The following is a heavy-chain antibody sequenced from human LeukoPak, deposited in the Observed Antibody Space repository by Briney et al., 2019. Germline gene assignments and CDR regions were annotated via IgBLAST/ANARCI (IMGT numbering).Heavy chain of an antibody. CDR2: IWYDGSNQ. CDR3: AANFDF. Sequence: GRSLRLSCAASGLTFSNYGMHWVRQAPGKGLEWVAVIWYDGSNQYYADSAKGRFTISRDNSKNTLYLQMNSLRAEDTAVYYCAANFDFWGQGTLVTVSS. CDR1: GLTFSNYG. V-gene: IGHV3-33*01. J-gene: IGHJ4*02.